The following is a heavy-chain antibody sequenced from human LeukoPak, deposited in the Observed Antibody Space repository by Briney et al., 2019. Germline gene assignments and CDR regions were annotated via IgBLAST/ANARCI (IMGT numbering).Heavy chain of an antibody. CDR3: ARADLRYPTAHFDY. D-gene: IGHD3-9*01. CDR1: GGSISSYY. CDR2: IYYSGST. Sequence: PSETLSLTCTVSGGSISSYYWSWIRQPPGKGLEWIGYIYYSGSTNYNPSLKSRVTISVDTSKNQFSLKLSSVTAADTAVYYCARADLRYPTAHFDYWGQGTLVAVSS. V-gene: IGHV4-59*01. J-gene: IGHJ4*02.